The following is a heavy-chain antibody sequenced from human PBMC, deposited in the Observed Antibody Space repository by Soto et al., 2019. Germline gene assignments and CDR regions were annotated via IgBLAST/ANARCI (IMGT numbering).Heavy chain of an antibody. CDR2: ISYHGTYD. Sequence: QGQLVESGGGVVQPGRALRLSCAASGSNFSNYGIHWVRQVPGKGLEWVAGISYHGTYDHYTDSVRGRFTISRDNSKNTVYRQMNSLRAEDTAVYYCAKDRGYYSSSWPSYWGQGTLVTVSS. CDR3: AKDRGYYSSSWPSY. D-gene: IGHD6-13*01. CDR1: GSNFSNYG. J-gene: IGHJ4*02. V-gene: IGHV3-30*18.